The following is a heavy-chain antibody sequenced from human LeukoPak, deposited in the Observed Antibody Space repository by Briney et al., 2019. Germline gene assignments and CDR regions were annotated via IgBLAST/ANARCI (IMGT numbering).Heavy chain of an antibody. CDR1: GASISSGGHY. Sequence: KPSETLSLTCTVSGASISSGGHYWSWIRQHPGKGLEWIGYIYYSGSTYYNPSLKSRLIISLDTSKNHFSLNLSSVTAADTAVYYCASTLYYYYVDVWGKGTTVTVSS. V-gene: IGHV4-31*03. J-gene: IGHJ6*03. CDR2: IYYSGST. CDR3: ASTLYYYYVDV.